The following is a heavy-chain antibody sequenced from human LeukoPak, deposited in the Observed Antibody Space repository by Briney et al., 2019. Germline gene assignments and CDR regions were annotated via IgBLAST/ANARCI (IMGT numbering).Heavy chain of an antibody. CDR2: MNHSGST. CDR1: GGSFSGYY. V-gene: IGHV4-34*01. D-gene: IGHD3-22*01. J-gene: IGHJ4*02. CDR3: ARPKDVNYYDSSGYYFGY. Sequence: PSETLSLTCAVYGGSFSGYYWSWIRQPPGKGLEWVGEMNHSGSTNYNPSLKSRVTISVDTSKNQFSLKLSSVTAADTAVYYCARPKDVNYYDSSGYYFGYWGQGTLVTVSS.